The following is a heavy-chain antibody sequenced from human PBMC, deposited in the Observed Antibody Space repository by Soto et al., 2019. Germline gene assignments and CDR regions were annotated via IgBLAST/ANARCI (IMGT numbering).Heavy chain of an antibody. CDR1: GCAISNYY. V-gene: IGHV4-59*01. CDR3: AREGSGFYFRSFDY. J-gene: IGHJ4*02. Sequence: AETLSLTCSVSGCAISNYYWSWIRQPPGKGLEWIGCIYYSGSTNYNPSLKSRVTISVDTSKNQFPLDLSSVTAADTAVYYCAREGSGFYFRSFDYWGQGTLVTVSS. CDR2: IYYSGST. D-gene: IGHD3-22*01.